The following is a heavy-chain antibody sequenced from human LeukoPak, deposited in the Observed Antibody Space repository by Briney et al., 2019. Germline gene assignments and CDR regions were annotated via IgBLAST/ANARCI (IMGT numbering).Heavy chain of an antibody. CDR3: ARQTDMIMVVTYFDY. CDR2: IYNSGNT. CDR1: GGSVSSRNYY. D-gene: IGHD3-22*01. J-gene: IGHJ4*02. V-gene: IGHV4-39*01. Sequence: PSESLSLTCTVSGGSVSSRNYYWGWIRQPPGKGLEWIGSIYNSGNTYYNPSLKSRVTISVDTSKNQVSLKLGSLTAADTAVYYCARQTDMIMVVTYFDYWGQGTQVTVSS.